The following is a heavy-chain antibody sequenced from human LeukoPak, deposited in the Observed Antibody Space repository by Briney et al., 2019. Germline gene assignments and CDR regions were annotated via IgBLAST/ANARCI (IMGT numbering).Heavy chain of an antibody. V-gene: IGHV3-23*01. Sequence: SGGSLRLSCAASGFTFSIYAMTWVRQAPGKGLEWVSAISGNSRDTHYIDSVKGRFTISRDNSKNTLYLQMNSLRADDTAVYYCARYCSGGSCFLNYYGMDVWGQGTTVTVSS. CDR2: ISGNSRDT. J-gene: IGHJ6*02. D-gene: IGHD2-15*01. CDR1: GFTFSIYA. CDR3: ARYCSGGSCFLNYYGMDV.